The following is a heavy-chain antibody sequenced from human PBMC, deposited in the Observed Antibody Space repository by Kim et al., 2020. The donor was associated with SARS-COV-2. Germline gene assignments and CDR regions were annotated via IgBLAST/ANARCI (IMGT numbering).Heavy chain of an antibody. D-gene: IGHD2-2*01. CDR3: AKDRSNYYGMDV. V-gene: IGHV3-30*02. Sequence: KYYADSVKGRFTISRDNSKNTLYLQMNSLRDEDTAVYYCAKDRSNYYGMDVWGQGTTVTVSS. J-gene: IGHJ6*02. CDR2: K.